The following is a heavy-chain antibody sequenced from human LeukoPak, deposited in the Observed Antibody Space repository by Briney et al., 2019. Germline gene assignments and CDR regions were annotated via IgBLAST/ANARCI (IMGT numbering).Heavy chain of an antibody. J-gene: IGHJ4*02. CDR3: ARDVRSDTAPLNY. CDR2: INTNTGNP. V-gene: IGHV7-4-1*02. CDR1: GYTFTRYA. D-gene: IGHD5-18*01. Sequence: ASVKVSCKASGYTFTRYAINWVRQAPGQGLEWMGWINTNTGNPTYAQGFTRRFVFSLDTSVNTAYLQITSLWAEDTAVYYCARDVRSDTAPLNYWGQGTLVTVSS.